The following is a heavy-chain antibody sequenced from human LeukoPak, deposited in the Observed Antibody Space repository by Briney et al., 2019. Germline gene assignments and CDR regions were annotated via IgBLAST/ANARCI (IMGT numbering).Heavy chain of an antibody. D-gene: IGHD6-19*01. Sequence: GGSLRLSCAASGFTFNNYAMNWVRQAPGKGLEWVSVIYSGGGTYYSDSVKGRFTISRDNSKNTLYLQMNSLRAEDTAVYYCATGYSNGWQPRYFDYWGQGTLVTVSS. CDR2: IYSGGGT. V-gene: IGHV3-66*01. CDR1: GFTFNNYA. CDR3: ATGYSNGWQPRYFDY. J-gene: IGHJ4*02.